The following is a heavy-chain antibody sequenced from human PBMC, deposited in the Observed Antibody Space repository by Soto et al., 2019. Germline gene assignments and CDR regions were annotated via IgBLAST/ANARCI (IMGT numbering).Heavy chain of an antibody. CDR2: ISGSDGST. V-gene: IGHV3-23*01. CDR3: AKEGYSYGYYFDY. J-gene: IGHJ4*02. CDR1: GFTFSSYA. D-gene: IGHD5-18*01. Sequence: PGGSLRLSCAASGFTFSSYAMSWVRQAPGKGLEWVSVISGSDGSTYYADSVKGRFTISRDNSKNTLYLQMNSPRAEDTAVYYCAKEGYSYGYYFDYWGQGTLVTVSS.